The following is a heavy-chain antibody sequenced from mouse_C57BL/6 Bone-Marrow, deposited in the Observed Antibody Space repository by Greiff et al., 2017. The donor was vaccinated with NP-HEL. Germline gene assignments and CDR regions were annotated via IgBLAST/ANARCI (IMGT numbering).Heavy chain of an antibody. Sequence: EVQLQQSGPELVKPGASVKISCKASGYTFTDYYMNWVKQSPGKSLEWIGDINPNNGGTSYNQKFKGKATLTVDKSSSTAYMELRSLTSEASAVYYCARENDYYSSSQYFDVWGTGTTVTVTS. V-gene: IGHV1-26*01. J-gene: IGHJ1*03. CDR1: GYTFTDYY. D-gene: IGHD1-1*01. CDR3: ARENDYYSSSQYFDV. CDR2: INPNNGGT.